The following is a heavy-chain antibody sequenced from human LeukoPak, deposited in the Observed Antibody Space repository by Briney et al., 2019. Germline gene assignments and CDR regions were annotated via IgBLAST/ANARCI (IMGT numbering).Heavy chain of an antibody. CDR3: ARDSRVSADY. D-gene: IGHD2-8*01. CDR2: IDPKSGGT. V-gene: IGHV1-2*06. J-gene: IGHJ4*02. Sequence: ASVKVSCKASGGTFSSYAISWVRQAPGQGLEWLGRIDPKSGGTSFAHNFQGRVTMTTDTSISTVYMDLSSLRSDDTAVYYCARDSRVSADYWGQGTLVTVSS. CDR1: GGTFSSYA.